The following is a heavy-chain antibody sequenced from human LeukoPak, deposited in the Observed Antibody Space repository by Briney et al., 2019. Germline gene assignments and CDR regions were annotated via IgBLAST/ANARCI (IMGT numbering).Heavy chain of an antibody. J-gene: IGHJ5*02. V-gene: IGHV1-2*02. CDR1: GYTFTGYY. CDR2: INPNSGGT. D-gene: IGHD3-10*01. Sequence: GGSVKVSCPASGYTFTGYYMHWVRQAPGQGLEWMGCINPNSGGTNYAQKFQGRVTMTRDTSTSTDYMELSRMRSDDTAVDYCARDPTSWFGESKNWFDPWGQGTLVTVSS. CDR3: ARDPTSWFGESKNWFDP.